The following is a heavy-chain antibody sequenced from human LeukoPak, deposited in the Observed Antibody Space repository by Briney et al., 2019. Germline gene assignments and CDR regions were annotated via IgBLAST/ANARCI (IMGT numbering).Heavy chain of an antibody. D-gene: IGHD4-23*01. V-gene: IGHV3-48*03. Sequence: GGSLRLSCAASGFTFTSYEMNWVRQAPGKGLEWVSYSSSSGSTIYYADSVKGRFTISRDNAKNTLYLQMNSLRAEDTAVYYCARDHGYGGRFDFDYWGQGTLVTVSS. CDR1: GFTFTSYE. CDR3: ARDHGYGGRFDFDY. J-gene: IGHJ4*02. CDR2: SSSSGSTI.